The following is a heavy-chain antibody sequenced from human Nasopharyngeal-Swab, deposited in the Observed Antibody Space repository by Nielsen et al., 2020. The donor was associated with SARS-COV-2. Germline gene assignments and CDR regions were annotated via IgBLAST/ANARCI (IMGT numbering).Heavy chain of an antibody. CDR3: ARDTGCGGDCPKEVNSYGMDV. CDR2: IYYSGST. D-gene: IGHD2-21*01. V-gene: IGHV4-39*07. Sequence: WIRQPPGKGLEWIGSIYYSGSTNYNPSLKSRVTISVDTSKNQFSLKLSSVTAADTAVYYCARDTGCGGDCPKEVNSYGMDVWGQGTTVTVSS. J-gene: IGHJ6*02.